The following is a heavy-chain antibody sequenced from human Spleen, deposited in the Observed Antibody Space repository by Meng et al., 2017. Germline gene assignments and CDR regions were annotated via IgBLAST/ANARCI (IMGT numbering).Heavy chain of an antibody. CDR3: ASWIYSCGWQ. CDR1: GGSFSGYY. D-gene: IGHD6-19*01. V-gene: IGHV4-34*01. J-gene: IGHJ4*02. CDR2: INHSGST. Sequence: QVHLQQGGAGLLKPSETLSLTCAVYGGSFSGYYWSWIRQPPGKGLEWIGEINHSGSTNYNPSLKSRVTIAIDKSKNQFSLKLSSVTAADTAVYYCASWIYSCGWQWGQGALVTVSS.